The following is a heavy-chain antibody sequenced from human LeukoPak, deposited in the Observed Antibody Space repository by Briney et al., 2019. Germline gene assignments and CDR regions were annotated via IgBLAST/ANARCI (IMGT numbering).Heavy chain of an antibody. CDR2: ISAYNGNT. J-gene: IGHJ6*02. Sequence: ASVKVSCKASGYTFTSYGISWVRQAPGQGLEWMGWISAYNGNTNYAQKLQGRVTMTTDTSTSTAYMELRSLRSEDTAVYYCASSLGYYHYYGMDVWGQGTTVTVSS. V-gene: IGHV1-18*01. D-gene: IGHD7-27*01. CDR1: GYTFTSYG. CDR3: ASSLGYYHYYGMDV.